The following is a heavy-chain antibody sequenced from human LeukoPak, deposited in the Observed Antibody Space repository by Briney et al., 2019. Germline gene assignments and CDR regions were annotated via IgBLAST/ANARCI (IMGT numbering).Heavy chain of an antibody. CDR1: GFSLSTSGMC. D-gene: IGHD1-26*01. Sequence: ESGPALVKPTQTLRLTFTFSGFSLSTSGMCVSWIRQPPVKALGWLALIDGDADRYYSTSLDTTLTISYDTSNNQVALAMTNYYPVETATYSCTRTYRGSYLLHYCGQATILTVCS. J-gene: IGHJ4*02. V-gene: IGHV2-70*13. CDR3: TRTYRGSYLLHY. CDR2: IDGDADR.